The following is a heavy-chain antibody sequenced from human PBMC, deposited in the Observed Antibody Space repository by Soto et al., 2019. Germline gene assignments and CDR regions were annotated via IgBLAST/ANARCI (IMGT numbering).Heavy chain of an antibody. V-gene: IGHV5-10-1*01. CDR2: IDPSDSYT. CDR1: GYSFTSYW. Sequence: RGESLKISCKGSGYSFTSYWISWVRQMPGKGLEWMGRIDPSDSYTNYSPSFQGHVTISADKSISTAYLQWSSLKASDTAMYYCARRRVVPAAIGVRYYYYGMDVWGQGTAVTVSS. CDR3: ARRRVVPAAIGVRYYYYGMDV. D-gene: IGHD2-2*02. J-gene: IGHJ6*02.